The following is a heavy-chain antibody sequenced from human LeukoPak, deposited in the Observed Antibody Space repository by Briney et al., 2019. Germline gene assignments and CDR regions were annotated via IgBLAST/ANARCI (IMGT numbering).Heavy chain of an antibody. CDR3: ARRDLRYFDWLLFTWFDP. V-gene: IGHV4-34*01. D-gene: IGHD3-9*01. CDR1: GGSFSGYY. J-gene: IGHJ5*02. CDR2: INHSGST. Sequence: SETLSLTCAVYGGSFSGYYWSWIRQPPGKGLEWIGEINHSGSTNYNPSLKSRVTISVDTSKNQFSLKLSSVTAADTAVYYCARRDLRYFDWLLFTWFDPWGQGTLVTVSS.